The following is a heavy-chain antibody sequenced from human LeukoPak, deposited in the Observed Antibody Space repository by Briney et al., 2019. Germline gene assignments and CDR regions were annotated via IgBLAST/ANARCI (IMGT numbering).Heavy chain of an antibody. D-gene: IGHD2-2*01. CDR3: ARGVVVPAAKSLNGFDP. V-gene: IGHV4-59*01. Sequence: PSETLSLTCTVSGGSISSYYWSWIRQPPGKGLEWIGYIYYSGSTNYNPSLKSRVTISVDTSKNQFSLKLSSVTAADTAVYYCARGVVVPAAKSLNGFDPWGQGTLVTVSS. J-gene: IGHJ5*02. CDR1: GGSISSYY. CDR2: IYYSGST.